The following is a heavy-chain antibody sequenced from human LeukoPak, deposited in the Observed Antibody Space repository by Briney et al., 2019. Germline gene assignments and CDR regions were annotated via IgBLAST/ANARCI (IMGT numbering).Heavy chain of an antibody. Sequence: PGGSLRLSCAASGFTFKNYAMNWVRQSPGQGLEWVSTISGDAVTSWCADSVKGRFTVSRDNSKNIVFLQMNNLRAEDTAVYYCAKDHYYGSGSPDYWGQGTLVTVSS. CDR3: AKDHYYGSGSPDY. CDR2: ISGDAVTS. J-gene: IGHJ4*02. V-gene: IGHV3-23*01. D-gene: IGHD3-10*01. CDR1: GFTFKNYA.